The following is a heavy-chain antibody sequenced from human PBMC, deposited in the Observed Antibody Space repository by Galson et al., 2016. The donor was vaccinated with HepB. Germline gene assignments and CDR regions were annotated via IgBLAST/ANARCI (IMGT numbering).Heavy chain of an antibody. V-gene: IGHV4-39*01. CDR2: ISYIGKT. CDR3: ANLLVGATTKGFDI. J-gene: IGHJ3*02. Sequence: SATLSLTCTVSGGSISNRSYFWAWIRHPPGKGLECLATISYIGKTYYNPSLKSRVTISVDTSRNRLSLLRASVTAADTAGYPCANLLVGATTKGFDIWGRGTMVTVSS. D-gene: IGHD1-26*01. CDR1: GGSISNRSYF.